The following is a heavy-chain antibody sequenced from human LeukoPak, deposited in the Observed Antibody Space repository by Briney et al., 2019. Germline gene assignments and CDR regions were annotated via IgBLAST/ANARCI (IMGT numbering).Heavy chain of an antibody. J-gene: IGHJ1*01. CDR3: GSTFPYCSHDDWAL. D-gene: IGHD2-15*01. Sequence: GGSLRLACVASGVAIRNSWMSWVRQAPGKGLEWVANIHPDGSVQNYVDSVKGRFTISRDNAKNSLYLQINNLRAEGTAVYYRGSTFPYCSHDDWALGGQGTLVTVSS. V-gene: IGHV3-7*01. CDR1: GVAIRNSW. CDR2: IHPDGSVQ.